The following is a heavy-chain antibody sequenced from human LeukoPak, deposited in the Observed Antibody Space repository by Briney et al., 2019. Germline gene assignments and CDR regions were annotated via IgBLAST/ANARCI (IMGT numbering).Heavy chain of an antibody. CDR1: GFTFSNAW. J-gene: IGHJ4*02. Sequence: GGSLRLSCAASGFTFSNAWMSWVRRAPGKGLEWVGRIKSKTDGGTTDYAAPVKGRFTISRDDSKNTLYLQMNSLKTEDTAVYYCTTGSDYYGSGSLDWGQGTLVTVSS. CDR2: IKSKTDGGTT. CDR3: TTGSDYYGSGSLD. D-gene: IGHD3-10*01. V-gene: IGHV3-15*01.